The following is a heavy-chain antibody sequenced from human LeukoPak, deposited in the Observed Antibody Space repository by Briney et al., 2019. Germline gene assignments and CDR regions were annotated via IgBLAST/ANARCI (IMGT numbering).Heavy chain of an antibody. J-gene: IGHJ5*02. CDR2: IYYSGST. CDR3: ARGLRTYSSSWFNT. CDR1: GGSISSSSYY. V-gene: IGHV4-39*01. D-gene: IGHD6-13*01. Sequence: SETLSLTCTVSGGSISSSSYYWGWIRQPPGKGLEWIGSIYYSGSTYYNPSLKSRVTISVDTSKNQFSLKLSSVTAADTAVYYCARGLRTYSSSWFNTWGQGTLVTVSS.